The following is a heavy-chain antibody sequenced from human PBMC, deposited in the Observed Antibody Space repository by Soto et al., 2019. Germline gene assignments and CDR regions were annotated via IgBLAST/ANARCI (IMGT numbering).Heavy chain of an antibody. CDR3: ARAGNYGPLFDY. CDR2: IYYSGST. CDR1: GGSISSGGYY. J-gene: IGHJ4*02. Sequence: PSETLSLTCTVSGGSISSGGYYWSWIRQHPGKGLEWIGYIYYSGSTYYNPSLKSRVTISVDTSKNQFSLKLSSVTAADTAVYYCARAGNYGPLFDYWGQGTLVTVSS. D-gene: IGHD3-10*01. V-gene: IGHV4-31*03.